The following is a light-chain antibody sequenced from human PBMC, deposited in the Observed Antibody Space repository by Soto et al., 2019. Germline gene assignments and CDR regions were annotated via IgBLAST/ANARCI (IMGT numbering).Light chain of an antibody. CDR2: DAS. V-gene: IGLV2-14*01. J-gene: IGLJ2*01. Sequence: QSALTQPASVSGSPGQSITISCTGTSSDVGGYKYVSWYLQHPGKAPKLMIYDASNRPSGVSNRFSGSKSGNTASLTISGLQAEDEADYYCCSYTTSGTLIFGGGTKVTVL. CDR3: CSYTTSGTLI. CDR1: SSDVGGYKY.